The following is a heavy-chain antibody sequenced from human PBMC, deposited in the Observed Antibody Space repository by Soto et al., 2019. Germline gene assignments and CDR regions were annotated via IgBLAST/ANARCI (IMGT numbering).Heavy chain of an antibody. Sequence: SETLSLTCTVSGGSISSYYWSWIRQPPGKGLEWIGYIYYSGSTNYNPSLKSRVTISVDTSKNQFSLKLSSVTAADTAVYYCARGTGTTYYYYYYGMDVWGQGTTVTVS. CDR3: ARGTGTTYYYYYYGMDV. V-gene: IGHV4-59*01. D-gene: IGHD1-7*01. CDR1: GGSISSYY. J-gene: IGHJ6*02. CDR2: IYYSGST.